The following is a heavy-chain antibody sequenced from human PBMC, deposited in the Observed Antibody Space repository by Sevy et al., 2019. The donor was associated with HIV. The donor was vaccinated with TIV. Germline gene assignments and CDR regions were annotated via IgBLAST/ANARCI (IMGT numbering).Heavy chain of an antibody. CDR2: VSYDGSNK. V-gene: IGHV3-30*09. CDR3: AKAGDPGYASSPTYYYGMDV. CDR1: GFTFHSHA. J-gene: IGHJ6*02. D-gene: IGHD6-13*01. Sequence: GGSLRLSCVDSGFTFHSHAMHWVRQAPGKGLEWVAAVSYDGSNKFYTDSVKGRFVISRDNAKNSLYLQMSSLRDEDTAVYYCAKAGDPGYASSPTYYYGMDVWGQGTTVTVSS.